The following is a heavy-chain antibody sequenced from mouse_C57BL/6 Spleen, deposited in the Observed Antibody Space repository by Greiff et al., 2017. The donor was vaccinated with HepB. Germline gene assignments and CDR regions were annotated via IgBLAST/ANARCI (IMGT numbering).Heavy chain of an antibody. J-gene: IGHJ3*01. CDR1: GFTFSSYA. Sequence: EVQVVESGGGLVKPGGSLKLSCAASGFTFSSYAMSWVRQTPEKRLEWVATISDGGSYTYYPDNVKGRFTISRDNAKNNLYLQMSHLKSEDTAMYYCARDREGLRQGAWFAYWGQGTLVTVSA. V-gene: IGHV5-4*01. D-gene: IGHD2-4*01. CDR3: ARDREGLRQGAWFAY. CDR2: ISDGGSYT.